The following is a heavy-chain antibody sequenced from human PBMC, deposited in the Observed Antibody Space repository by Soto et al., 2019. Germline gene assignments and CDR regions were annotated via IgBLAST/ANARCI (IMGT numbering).Heavy chain of an antibody. J-gene: IGHJ4*02. CDR1: GFTFSSYG. V-gene: IGHV3-30*18. D-gene: IGHD1-26*01. Sequence: QVQLVESGGGVVQTGRSLRLSCAASGFTFSSYGMHWVRQAPGKGLEWVAVISYDGSNKYYADSVKGRFTISRDNSKNTLYLQRTGLRAEDTAVYYCAKAPVVGATKGGVDYWGQGTLVTVSS. CDR2: ISYDGSNK. CDR3: AKAPVVGATKGGVDY.